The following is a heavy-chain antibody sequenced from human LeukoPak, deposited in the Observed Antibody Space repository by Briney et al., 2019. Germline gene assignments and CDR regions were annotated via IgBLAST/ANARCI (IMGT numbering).Heavy chain of an antibody. Sequence: ASVKVSCKASGDTFTGYYMHWVRQAPGQGLEWMGWINPNSGGTNYAQKFQGRVTMTRDTSISTAYMELSRLRSDDTAVYYCAREGLVWWLRGSYARWFDPGGQGTLVTVSS. CDR2: INPNSGGT. CDR3: AREGLVWWLRGSYARWFDP. CDR1: GDTFTGYY. V-gene: IGHV1-2*02. D-gene: IGHD5-12*01. J-gene: IGHJ5*02.